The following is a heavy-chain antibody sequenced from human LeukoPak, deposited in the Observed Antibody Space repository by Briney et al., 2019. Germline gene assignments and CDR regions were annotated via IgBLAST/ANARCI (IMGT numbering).Heavy chain of an antibody. Sequence: SETLSLTCTVSGGSISSYYWSWIRQPPGKGLQWIGYIYSSGSTNYNPSLKSRVTISVDTSMNQFSLKLSSVTAADTAVYFCARRADGYNVFDYWGQGTLVTVSS. CDR3: ARRADGYNVFDY. J-gene: IGHJ4*02. D-gene: IGHD5-24*01. CDR1: GGSISSYY. CDR2: IYSSGST. V-gene: IGHV4-4*08.